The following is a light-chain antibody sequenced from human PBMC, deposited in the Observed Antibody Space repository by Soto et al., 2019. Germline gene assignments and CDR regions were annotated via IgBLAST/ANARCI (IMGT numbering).Light chain of an antibody. Sequence: IQLTQSPSSLSASVGDRVTITCRASQGIDSYLAWYQQRPGKVPQLLIYETSILPSGVSSRFSGSGAGTDFTLTINSLQADDFATYYCQQHNSFSITFGQGTRLEIK. CDR2: ETS. CDR3: QQHNSFSIT. V-gene: IGKV1-9*01. J-gene: IGKJ5*01. CDR1: QGIDSY.